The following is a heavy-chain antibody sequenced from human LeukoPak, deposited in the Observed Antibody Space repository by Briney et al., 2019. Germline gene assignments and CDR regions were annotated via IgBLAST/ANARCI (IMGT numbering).Heavy chain of an antibody. J-gene: IGHJ5*02. CDR1: GGSISSYY. CDR3: ARGGRAGPYNWFDP. D-gene: IGHD6-13*01. V-gene: IGHV4-4*07. Sequence: SETLSLTCTVSGGSISSYYWSWIRQPAGKGLEWIGRIYTSGSTNYNPSLKSRVTISVDTSKNQFSLKLSSVTAADTAVYYCARGGRAGPYNWFDPWGQGTLVTVSS. CDR2: IYTSGST.